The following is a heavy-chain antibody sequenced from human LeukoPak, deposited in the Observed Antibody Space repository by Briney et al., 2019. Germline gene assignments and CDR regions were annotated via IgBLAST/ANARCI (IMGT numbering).Heavy chain of an antibody. J-gene: IGHJ4*02. Sequence: ASVKVSCKASGYTFTSYGISWVRQAPGQGLEWMGWISAYNGNTNYAQKLQGRVTMTTDTSTSTAYMELRSLRSDDTAVYYCARVMVGRDDTAMVPWGYFDYWGQGTLVTVSS. CDR1: GYTFTSYG. D-gene: IGHD5-18*01. V-gene: IGHV1-18*01. CDR3: ARVMVGRDDTAMVPWGYFDY. CDR2: ISAYNGNT.